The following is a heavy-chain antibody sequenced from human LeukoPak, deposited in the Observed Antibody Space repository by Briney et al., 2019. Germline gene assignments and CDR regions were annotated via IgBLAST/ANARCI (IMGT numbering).Heavy chain of an antibody. CDR2: ISGSGGST. D-gene: IGHD5-18*01. CDR1: GFIFSNLW. Sequence: GGSLRLSCAASGFIFSNLWMTWVRQTPGKGLEWVSAISGSGGSTYYADSVKGRFTISRDNSKNTLYLQMNSLRAEDTAVYYCAKYALQLWFFYFDYWGQGTLVTVSS. V-gene: IGHV3-23*01. J-gene: IGHJ4*02. CDR3: AKYALQLWFFYFDY.